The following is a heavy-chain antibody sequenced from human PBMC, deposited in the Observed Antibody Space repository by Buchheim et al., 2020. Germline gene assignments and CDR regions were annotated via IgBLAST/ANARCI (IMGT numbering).Heavy chain of an antibody. CDR2: ISYDGSNK. Sequence: QVQLVESGGGVVQPGRSLRLSCAASGFTFSSYAMHWVRQAPGKGLEWVAVISYDGSNKYYADSVKGRFTISRDNSKNTLYLQMNSLRAEDTAVYYCAREGDFWSGYYDCYYYGMDVWGQGTT. J-gene: IGHJ6*02. V-gene: IGHV3-30-3*01. D-gene: IGHD3-3*01. CDR1: GFTFSSYA. CDR3: AREGDFWSGYYDCYYYGMDV.